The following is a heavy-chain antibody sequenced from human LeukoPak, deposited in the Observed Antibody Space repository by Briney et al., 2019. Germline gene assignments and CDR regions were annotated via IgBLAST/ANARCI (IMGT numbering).Heavy chain of an antibody. J-gene: IGHJ4*02. CDR2: INHSGST. CDR1: GGSFSGYY. D-gene: IGHD3-3*01. V-gene: IGHV4-34*01. CDR3: ASARFGVAPFGY. Sequence: SETLSLTCAVYGGSFSGYYWSWIRPPPGQGLEWIGEINHSGSTNYNPSPKTRVTISVDASKNQFSLKLSSATAADTAVYYCASARFGVAPFGYWGQGTLVTVSS.